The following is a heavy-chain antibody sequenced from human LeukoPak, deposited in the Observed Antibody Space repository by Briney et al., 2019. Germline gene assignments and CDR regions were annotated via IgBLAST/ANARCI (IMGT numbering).Heavy chain of an antibody. V-gene: IGHV1-2*02. CDR1: GYTFTGYY. CDR3: ASLALSSSRNPFDY. CDR2: INPNSGGT. D-gene: IGHD6-13*01. Sequence: ASVKVSCKASGYTFTGYYIHWVRQAPGQGLEWMGWINPNSGGTKYAQKFQGRVTMTSDTSISTAYMELSRLRSDDTAVYYCASLALSSSRNPFDYWGQGTLVTVSS. J-gene: IGHJ4*02.